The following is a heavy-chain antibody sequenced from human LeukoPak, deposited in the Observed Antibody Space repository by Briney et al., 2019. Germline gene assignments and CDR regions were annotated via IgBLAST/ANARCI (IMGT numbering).Heavy chain of an antibody. CDR2: ISYSGTT. V-gene: IGHV4-39*01. CDR3: ARGPIGRITISRTDWFDP. D-gene: IGHD3-9*01. J-gene: IGHJ5*02. CDR1: GGSISSSSFY. Sequence: TSETLSLTCTVSGGSISSSSFYWGWIRQPPGKGLEWIGTISYSGTTYYNPSLKSRMTMSVGPSKNQFSLKLSSVTAADTGAYYCARGPIGRITISRTDWFDPWGQGTLVTVSS.